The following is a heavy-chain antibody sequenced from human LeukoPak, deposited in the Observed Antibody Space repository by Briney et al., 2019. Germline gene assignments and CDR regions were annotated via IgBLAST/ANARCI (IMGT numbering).Heavy chain of an antibody. Sequence: GGSLRLSCVASGFTFSDSPMSWVRQAPGKGLEWVSAIPTSGASTYYADSVKGRFTISRDNSRKTLYLRMTGLRVEDTALYYCARSASGTSLAFDIWGQGTVVTVSS. D-gene: IGHD1-1*01. J-gene: IGHJ3*02. CDR3: ARSASGTSLAFDI. V-gene: IGHV3-23*01. CDR2: IPTSGAST. CDR1: GFTFSDSP.